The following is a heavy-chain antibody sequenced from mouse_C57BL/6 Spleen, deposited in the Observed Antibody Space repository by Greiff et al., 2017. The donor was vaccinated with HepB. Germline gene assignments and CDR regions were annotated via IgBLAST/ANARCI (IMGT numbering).Heavy chain of an antibody. Sequence: QVQLQQSGAELARPGASVKLSCKASGYTFTSYGISWVKQRTGQGLEWIGEIYPRSGNTYYNEKFKGKATLTADKSSSTAYIELRSLTSEDSAVYFCARSEGIYYGNYGDYWGQGTTLTVSS. CDR2: IYPRSGNT. D-gene: IGHD2-1*01. CDR1: GYTFTSYG. V-gene: IGHV1-81*01. CDR3: ARSEGIYYGNYGDY. J-gene: IGHJ2*01.